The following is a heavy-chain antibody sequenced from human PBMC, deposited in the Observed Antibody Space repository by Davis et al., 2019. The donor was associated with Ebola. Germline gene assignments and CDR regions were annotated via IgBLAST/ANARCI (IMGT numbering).Heavy chain of an antibody. CDR1: GDSGSTHIPA. Sequence: HPQTPSLTRSISGDSGSTHIPAGNWTRQAPSRGLERLGRTYYNSKWYNDYAVSVKSRITINPDTSKNQFALQLNSVTPEDTAVYYCAGGWLRAYFQHWGQGTLVTVSS. CDR3: AGGWLRAYFQH. J-gene: IGHJ1*01. V-gene: IGHV6-1*01. D-gene: IGHD5-24*01. CDR2: TYYNSKWYN.